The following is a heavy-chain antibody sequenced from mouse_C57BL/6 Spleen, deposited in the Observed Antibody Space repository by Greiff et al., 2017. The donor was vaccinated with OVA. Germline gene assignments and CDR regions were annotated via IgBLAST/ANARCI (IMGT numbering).Heavy chain of an antibody. V-gene: IGHV1-18*01. Sequence: EVQLQQSGPELVKPGASVKIPCKASGYTFTDYNMDWVKQSHGKSLEWIGDINPNNGGTIYNQKFKGKATLTVDKSSSTAYMELRSLTSEDTAVYYCARRNSGTTVGGYFDVWGTGTTVTVSS. CDR2: INPNNGGT. J-gene: IGHJ1*03. CDR1: GYTFTDYN. CDR3: ARRNSGTTVGGYFDV. D-gene: IGHD1-1*01.